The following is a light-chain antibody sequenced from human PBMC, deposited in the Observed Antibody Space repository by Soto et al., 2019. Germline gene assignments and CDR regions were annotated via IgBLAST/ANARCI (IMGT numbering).Light chain of an antibody. CDR3: QQTYNTPYT. CDR1: LNIVNY. CDR2: GAS. J-gene: IGKJ2*01. V-gene: IGKV1-39*01. Sequence: DIQMTQSSSPLSASVGDRVTITCRASLNIVNYLTWYQQKPGRAPKVLIYGASSWQSGVPSRFSGSGAGTDFTLTISSLQPEDFATYYCQQTYNTPYTFGQGTKLEIK.